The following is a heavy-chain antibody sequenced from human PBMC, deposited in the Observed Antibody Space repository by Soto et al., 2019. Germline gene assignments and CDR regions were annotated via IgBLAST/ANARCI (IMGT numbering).Heavy chain of an antibody. D-gene: IGHD2-8*01. V-gene: IGHV1-18*01. CDR2: ISAYNGNT. CDR3: ARVSTEDIVLMVYAARSPYFDY. CDR1: GYTFTSYG. Sequence: ASVKVSCKASGYTFTSYGISWVRQAPGQGLEWMGWISAYNGNTNYAQKLQGRVTMTTDTSTSTAYMELRSLRSDDTAVYYCARVSTEDIVLMVYAARSPYFDYWGQGTLVTVSS. J-gene: IGHJ4*02.